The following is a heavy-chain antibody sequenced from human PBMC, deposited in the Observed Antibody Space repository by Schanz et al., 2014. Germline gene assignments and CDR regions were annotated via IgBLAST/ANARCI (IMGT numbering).Heavy chain of an antibody. CDR3: AGAFDSSGYYFDY. V-gene: IGHV1-46*01. D-gene: IGHD3-22*01. CDR2: VNPSVRGT. CDR1: GYTLSAYS. Sequence: QVQLVQSGTQVKKPGASVKVSCKASGYTLSAYSLHWVRQAPGQGLEWMGIVNPSVRGTHFAREFQGRVTVTSDTSTSTVYMERSGLRSEDTAVYYCAGAFDSSGYYFDYWGQGTLVTVSP. J-gene: IGHJ4*02.